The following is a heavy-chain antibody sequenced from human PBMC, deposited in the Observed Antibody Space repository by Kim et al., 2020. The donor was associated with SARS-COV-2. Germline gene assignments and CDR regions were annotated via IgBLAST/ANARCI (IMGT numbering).Heavy chain of an antibody. CDR1: GDSVSSNSAA. D-gene: IGHD2-2*01. Sequence: SQTLSLTCAISGDSVSSNSAAWNWIRQSPSRGLEWLGRTYYRSKWYNDYAVSVKSRITINPDTSKNQFSLQLNSVTPEDTAVYYCARTSLDIVVVPAAIGRLAGEYYFDYWGQGTLVTVSS. CDR3: ARTSLDIVVVPAAIGRLAGEYYFDY. CDR2: TYYRSKWYN. V-gene: IGHV6-1*01. J-gene: IGHJ4*02.